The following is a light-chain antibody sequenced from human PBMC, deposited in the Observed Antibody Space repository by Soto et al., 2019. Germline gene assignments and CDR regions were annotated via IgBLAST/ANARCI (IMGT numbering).Light chain of an antibody. Sequence: DIQMTQSPSTLSGSVGDRVTFSCRGSQTISSWLAWYQQKPGKAPKLLIYKASTLKSGVPSRFSGSGSGTEFTLTISSLQPDDFATYYCQHYNSYSEAFGQGTKVDIK. CDR3: QHYNSYSEA. J-gene: IGKJ1*01. CDR2: KAS. V-gene: IGKV1-5*03. CDR1: QTISSW.